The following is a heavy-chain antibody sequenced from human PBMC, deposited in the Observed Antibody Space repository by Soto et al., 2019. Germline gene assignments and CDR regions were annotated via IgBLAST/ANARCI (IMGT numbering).Heavy chain of an antibody. V-gene: IGHV4-59*01. D-gene: IGHD3-10*01. CDR2: IHYSGST. CDR1: GVSISSYY. Sequence: SETLSLTCTVSGVSISSYYWNWIRQPPGKGLEWIGYIHYSGSTNYNPSLKSRVTTSVDTSKIQFSLKLSSVTAADTAVYYCATGRFSAMVRGVIMFDPWGQGTLVTVSS. J-gene: IGHJ5*02. CDR3: ATGRFSAMVRGVIMFDP.